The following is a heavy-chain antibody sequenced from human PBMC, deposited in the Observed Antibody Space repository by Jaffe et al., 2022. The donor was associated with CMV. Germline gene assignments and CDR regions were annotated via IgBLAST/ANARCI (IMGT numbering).Heavy chain of an antibody. J-gene: IGHJ6*02. V-gene: IGHV3-7*01. CDR2: IKQDGSEK. Sequence: EVQLVESGGGLVQPGGSLRLSCAASGFTFSSYWMSWVRQAPGKGLEWVANIKQDGSEKYYVDSVKGRFTISRDNAKNSLYLQMNSLRAEDTAVYYCAREGVAIYYYYGMDVWGQGTTVTVSS. CDR1: GFTFSSYW. D-gene: IGHD2-15*01. CDR3: AREGVAIYYYYGMDV.